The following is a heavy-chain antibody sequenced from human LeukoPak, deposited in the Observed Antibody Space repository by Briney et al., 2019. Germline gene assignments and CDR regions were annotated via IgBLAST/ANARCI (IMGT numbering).Heavy chain of an antibody. V-gene: IGHV3-21*01. CDR1: GFTFSSYS. CDR3: ARVGTRVISKGEDYDFWSGPRRGFDY. Sequence: GGSLRLSCAASGFTFSSYSMNWVRQAPGKGLEWVSSISSSSSYIYYADSVKGRFTISRDNAKNSLYLQMNSLRAEDTAVYYCARVGTRVISKGEDYDFWSGPRRGFDYWGQGTLVTVSS. CDR2: ISSSSSYI. D-gene: IGHD3-3*01. J-gene: IGHJ4*02.